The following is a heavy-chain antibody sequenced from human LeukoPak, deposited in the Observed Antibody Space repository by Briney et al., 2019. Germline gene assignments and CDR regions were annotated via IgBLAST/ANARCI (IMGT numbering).Heavy chain of an antibody. V-gene: IGHV4-34*01. D-gene: IGHD3-10*01. CDR3: ATGITMVRGDAFDI. CDR2: INHSGST. J-gene: IGHJ3*02. CDR1: GGSFSGYY. Sequence: SETLSLTCAVYGGSFSGYYWSWIRQPPGQGLDWIGEINHSGSTNYNPSLKGRVTISVDTSKNQFSLKLSSVTAADTAVYYCATGITMVRGDAFDIWGQGTMVTVSS.